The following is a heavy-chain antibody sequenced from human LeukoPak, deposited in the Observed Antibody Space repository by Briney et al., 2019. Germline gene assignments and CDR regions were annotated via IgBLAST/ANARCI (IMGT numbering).Heavy chain of an antibody. V-gene: IGHV3-74*01. CDR1: GFTFSGSW. CDR3: ARSMGE. D-gene: IGHD3-16*01. Sequence: GGSLRLSCEASGFTFSGSWMHWVRQAPGKGLEWVSRINTDGSGTSYADSVKGRFAISRDNAKNTLYLQMNSLRAEDTAVYYCARSMGEGGQGTLVTVSS. J-gene: IGHJ4*02. CDR2: INTDGSGT.